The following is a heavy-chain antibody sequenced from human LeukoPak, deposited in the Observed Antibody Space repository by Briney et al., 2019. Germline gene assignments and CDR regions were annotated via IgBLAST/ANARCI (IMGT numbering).Heavy chain of an antibody. Sequence: ASVKVSCKASGYTFTSYGISWVRQAPGQGLEWMGWISAYNGNTNYAQKNQGRVTMTRDTSTSTVYMELNSLKSEDTAVYYCARAGAIVGRFDYWGQGTLVTVSS. CDR2: ISAYNGNT. J-gene: IGHJ4*02. CDR3: ARAGAIVGRFDY. V-gene: IGHV1-18*01. CDR1: GYTFTSYG. D-gene: IGHD1-26*01.